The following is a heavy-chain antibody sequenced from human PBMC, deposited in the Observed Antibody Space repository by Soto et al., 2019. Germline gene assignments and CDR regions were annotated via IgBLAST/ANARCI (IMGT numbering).Heavy chain of an antibody. CDR1: GGAISIGGYY. CDR3: ARDLRYCSSTSCDANWFDP. J-gene: IGHJ5*02. D-gene: IGHD2-2*01. CDR2: IYYSGST. Sequence: PSETVPLTCTVSGGAISIGGYYLSWIRQHPGKGLEWIGYIYYSGSTYYNPSLKSRVTISVDTSKNQFSLKLSSVTAADTAVYYCARDLRYCSSTSCDANWFDPWGHGTLFTVSS. V-gene: IGHV4-31*03.